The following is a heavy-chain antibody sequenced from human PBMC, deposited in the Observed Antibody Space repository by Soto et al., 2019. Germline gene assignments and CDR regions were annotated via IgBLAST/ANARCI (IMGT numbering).Heavy chain of an antibody. CDR2: IYYSGT. CDR3: ARTYDGSGPNSGGYGFDI. J-gene: IGHJ3*02. V-gene: IGHV4-59*01. Sequence: QVQLQESGPGLVKPSETLSLTCSVSGGSISSYYWSWIRQPPGKGLEWIAYIYYSGTSYNPSLKSRVSILRDTPKNQFSLKLSFVTADDTAVYYSARTYDGSGPNSGGYGFDIWGQGTMVNVSS. D-gene: IGHD3-22*01. CDR1: GGSISSYY.